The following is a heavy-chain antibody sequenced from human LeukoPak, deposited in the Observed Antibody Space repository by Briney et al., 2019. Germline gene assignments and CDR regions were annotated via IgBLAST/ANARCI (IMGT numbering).Heavy chain of an antibody. CDR1: GFTFSTYN. CDR2: ISGGSSYI. CDR3: TAAWSNFDF. V-gene: IGHV3-21*01. D-gene: IGHD6-25*01. J-gene: IGHJ4*02. Sequence: GGSLRLSCAASGFTFSTYNMNWVRQAPGKGLEWISSISGGSSYIYYADSVRGRFTISRDNAKTSLYLQMNSLRPEDTAIYYCTAAWSNFDFWGQGILVAVSS.